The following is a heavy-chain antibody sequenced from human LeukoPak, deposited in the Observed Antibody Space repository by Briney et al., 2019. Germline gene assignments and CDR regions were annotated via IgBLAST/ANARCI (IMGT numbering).Heavy chain of an antibody. J-gene: IGHJ4*02. Sequence: GGSLRLSCTASGFTFSSYYMHWVRQAPGKGLVWVSRINSDGGSTSYADSVKGRFTISRDNAKNTLYLQMNSLRAEDTSVYYCARRIQGMAPYYFDYWGQGTLVTVSS. CDR3: ARRIQGMAPYYFDY. V-gene: IGHV3-74*01. CDR2: INSDGGST. CDR1: GFTFSSYY. D-gene: IGHD5-24*01.